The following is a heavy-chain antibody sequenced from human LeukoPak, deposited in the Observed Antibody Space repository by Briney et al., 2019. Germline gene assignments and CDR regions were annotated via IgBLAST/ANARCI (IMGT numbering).Heavy chain of an antibody. Sequence: GGSLRLSCAASGFTFSNYGLSWVRQAPGKGLEWVSGITGSGGSTYYADSVKGRFTISRGNSKNTLYLQMNSLRAEDTAIYYCARDERLLSFLKWGQGTLVTVSS. CDR2: ITGSGGST. CDR3: ARDERLLSFLK. D-gene: IGHD3-3*01. V-gene: IGHV3-23*01. CDR1: GFTFSNYG. J-gene: IGHJ4*02.